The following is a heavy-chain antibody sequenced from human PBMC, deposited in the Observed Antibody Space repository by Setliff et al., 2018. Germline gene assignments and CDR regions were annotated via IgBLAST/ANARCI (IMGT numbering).Heavy chain of an antibody. CDR2: IYNSGST. CDR3: SRDPGFHSGTWCLGD. Sequence: PSETLSLTCTVSGGSISSYYWSWIRQPPGKGLEWIGYIYNSGSTNYNPSLKSRVTISVDTSRNQISLTLSAVTAADTAVYYCSRDPGFHSGTWCLGDWGQGIQVTV. CDR1: GGSISSYY. V-gene: IGHV4-59*01. J-gene: IGHJ4*02. D-gene: IGHD2-8*01.